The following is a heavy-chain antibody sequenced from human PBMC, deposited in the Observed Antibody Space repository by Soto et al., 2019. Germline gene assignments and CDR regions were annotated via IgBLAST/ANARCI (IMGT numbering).Heavy chain of an antibody. Sequence: ASGKVSCKASGYTVSGYYIDCVRQAPAPGLERMGWINPNSHDQNYSQEYPGRVTLTRHPSLNTAYIELRSLSSDETAVYFCTRAGRANAFDIWGQGTTVTVSS. D-gene: IGHD1-26*01. J-gene: IGHJ3*02. V-gene: IGHV1-2*02. CDR2: INPNSHDQ. CDR3: TRAGRANAFDI. CDR1: GYTVSGYY.